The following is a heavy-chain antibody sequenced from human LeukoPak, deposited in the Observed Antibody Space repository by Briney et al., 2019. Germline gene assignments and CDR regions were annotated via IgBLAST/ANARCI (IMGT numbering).Heavy chain of an antibody. J-gene: IGHJ3*02. D-gene: IGHD3-22*01. Sequence: SETLSLTCTVSGGSISSYYWSWIRQTPGKGLEWIGYIYYSGSTNYNPSLKSRVTISVDTSKNQFSLKLSSVTAADTAVYYCASLYDSYEDDAFDIWGQGTMVTVSS. CDR3: ASLYDSYEDDAFDI. V-gene: IGHV4-59*01. CDR2: IYYSGST. CDR1: GGSISSYY.